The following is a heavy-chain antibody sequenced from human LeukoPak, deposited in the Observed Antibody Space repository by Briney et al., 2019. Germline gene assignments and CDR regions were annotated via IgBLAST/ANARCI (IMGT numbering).Heavy chain of an antibody. D-gene: IGHD6-19*01. CDR1: GYTFTGYY. V-gene: IGHV1-2*02. Sequence: ASVKVSCKASGYTFTGYYMHWVRQAPGQGREWMGWINPNSGGTNYAQKFQGRVTMTRDKSISTAYMELSRLRSDDTAVYYCARTIIAVAGNNWFDPWGQGTLVTVSS. CDR3: ARTIIAVAGNNWFDP. J-gene: IGHJ5*02. CDR2: INPNSGGT.